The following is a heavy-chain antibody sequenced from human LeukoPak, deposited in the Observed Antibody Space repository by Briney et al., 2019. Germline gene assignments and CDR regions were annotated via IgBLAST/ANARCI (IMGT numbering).Heavy chain of an antibody. CDR1: GFTFSSYA. J-gene: IGHJ6*03. D-gene: IGHD6-19*01. CDR3: ASQRSDYSSGWYKGKVDYYYYMDV. CDR2: ISYDGSNK. V-gene: IGHV3-30*04. Sequence: GGSLRLSCAASGFTFSSYAMHWVRQAPGKGLEWVAVISYDGSNKYYADSVKGRFTISRDNAKNSLYLQMNSLRAEDTAVYYCASQRSDYSSGWYKGKVDYYYYMDVWGKGTTVTVSS.